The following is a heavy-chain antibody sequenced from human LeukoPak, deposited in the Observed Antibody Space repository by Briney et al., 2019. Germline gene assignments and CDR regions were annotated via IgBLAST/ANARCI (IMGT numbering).Heavy chain of an antibody. Sequence: SETLSLTCKVSGGSLVTSAYSWGWVRQPPGKGLEYIGNIYYSGSAYYNPSLKSRVTLSVDTSNSQFSLRLTSVTAADTAIYYCATLSGDSWGHGTLVTVSS. D-gene: IGHD3-16*02. CDR1: GGSLVTSAYS. V-gene: IGHV4-39*01. CDR2: IYYSGSA. J-gene: IGHJ5*01. CDR3: ATLSGDS.